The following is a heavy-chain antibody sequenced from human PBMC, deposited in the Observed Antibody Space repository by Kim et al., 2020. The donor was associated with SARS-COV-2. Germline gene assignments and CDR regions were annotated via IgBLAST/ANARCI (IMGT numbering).Heavy chain of an antibody. Sequence: GGSLRLSCAASGFTFSAYGIHWVRQAPGKGLEWVAVISYDGRDKFYADSVKGRFTISRDNSKKTVYLQMNSLRAEDTAVYYCARATYDILTGSDYWGQGTLVIVSS. CDR3: ARATYDILTGSDY. J-gene: IGHJ4*02. CDR1: GFTFSAYG. V-gene: IGHV3-30*03. D-gene: IGHD3-9*01. CDR2: ISYDGRDK.